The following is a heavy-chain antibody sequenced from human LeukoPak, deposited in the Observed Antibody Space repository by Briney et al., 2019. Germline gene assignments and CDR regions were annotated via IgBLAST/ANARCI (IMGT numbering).Heavy chain of an antibody. Sequence: GGSLRLSCAASGFTFSSYWMHRVRQVPGKGLVCVSRINSDGSSTNYADSVKGRFTISRDNAKSTLYLKMNSLSAEDTAVYYCARARGYSYGWTLDYWGQGTLVTVSS. D-gene: IGHD5-18*01. CDR3: ARARGYSYGWTLDY. CDR1: GFTFSSYW. V-gene: IGHV3-74*01. CDR2: INSDGSST. J-gene: IGHJ4*02.